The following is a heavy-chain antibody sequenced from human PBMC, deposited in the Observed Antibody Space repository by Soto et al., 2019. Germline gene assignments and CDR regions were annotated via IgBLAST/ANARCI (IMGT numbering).Heavy chain of an antibody. CDR3: AIERVPAASHYHYGMDV. D-gene: IGHD2-2*01. CDR2: IYYSGST. Sequence: SETLSLTCTVSGGSISSSSYYWGWIRQPPGKGLEWIGSIYYSGSTYYNPSLKSRVTISVDTSKNQFSLKLSSVTAADTAVYYCAIERVPAASHYHYGMDVWGQGTQVTVSS. CDR1: GGSISSSSYY. J-gene: IGHJ6*02. V-gene: IGHV4-39*02.